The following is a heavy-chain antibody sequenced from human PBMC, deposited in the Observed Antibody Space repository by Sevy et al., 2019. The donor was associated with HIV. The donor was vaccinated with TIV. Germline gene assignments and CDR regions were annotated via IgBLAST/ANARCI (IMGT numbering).Heavy chain of an antibody. CDR2: VSFDGSDK. Sequence: GGSLRLSCAASGFILRNYVMHWVRQAPGKGLEWVAAVSFDGSDKFYADSVKGRFTIYGDNAKNRLNLQTNSLRAEDTAEDYCARDHAGPSDDYYYYCGMDLWGQGTTVTVSS. D-gene: IGHD3-10*01. CDR3: ARDHAGPSDDYYYYCGMDL. V-gene: IGHV3-30-3*01. CDR1: GFILRNYV. J-gene: IGHJ6*02.